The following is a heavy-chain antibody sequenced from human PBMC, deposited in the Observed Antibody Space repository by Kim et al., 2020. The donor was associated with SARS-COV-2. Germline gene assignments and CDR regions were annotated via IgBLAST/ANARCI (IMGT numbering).Heavy chain of an antibody. D-gene: IGHD3-22*01. CDR3: ARSSADYYDSSGELDY. CDR2: ISSSSYI. Sequence: GGSLRLSCAASGFTFSSYSMNWVRQAPGKGLEWVSSISSSSYIYYADSVKGRFTISRDNAKNSLYLQMNSLRAEDTAVYYCARSSADYYDSSGELDYWGQGTLVTVSS. J-gene: IGHJ4*02. CDR1: GFTFSSYS. V-gene: IGHV3-21*01.